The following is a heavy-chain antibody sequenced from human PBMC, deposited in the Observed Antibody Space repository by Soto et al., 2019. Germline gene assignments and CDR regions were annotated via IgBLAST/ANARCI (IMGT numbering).Heavy chain of an antibody. CDR3: ALGGYYGSGSYFNY. J-gene: IGHJ4*02. D-gene: IGHD3-10*01. V-gene: IGHV4-39*01. CDR1: GGSISSSSYY. Sequence: QLQLQESGPGLVKPSETLSLTCTVSGGSISSSSYYWGWIRQPPRKGLEWIGSIDYSGSNYYNSSLKSRVTISVDTSKNQCSLKLSPGTAADTDVYYCALGGYYGSGSYFNYCGQVNLVTVAS. CDR2: IDYSGSN.